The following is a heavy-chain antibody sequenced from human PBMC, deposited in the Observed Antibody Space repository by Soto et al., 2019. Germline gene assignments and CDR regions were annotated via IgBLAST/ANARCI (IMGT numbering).Heavy chain of an antibody. CDR1: GGSISSSSYY. CDR2: IYYSGST. D-gene: IGHD4-17*01. V-gene: IGHV4-39*01. CDR3: ARSRGDYGGDFDY. Sequence: TLSLTCTVSGGSISSSSYYWGWIRQPPGKGLEWIGSIYYSGSTYYNPSLKSRVTISVDTSKNQFSLKLSSVTAADTAVYYCARSRGDYGGDFDYWGQGTLVTVSS. J-gene: IGHJ4*02.